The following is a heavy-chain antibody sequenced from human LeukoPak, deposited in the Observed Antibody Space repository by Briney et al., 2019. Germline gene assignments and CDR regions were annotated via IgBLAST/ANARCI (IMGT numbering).Heavy chain of an antibody. J-gene: IGHJ4*02. CDR2: IYYSGST. CDR1: GGSISSYY. CDR3: AREGGYDGTFDY. Sequence: KPSETLSLTCTVSGGSISSYYWSWIRQPPGKGLEWIWYIYYSGSTNYNPSLKSRVTISVDTSKNQFSLKLSSVTAADTAVYYCAREGGYDGTFDYWGQGTLVTVSS. V-gene: IGHV4-59*12. D-gene: IGHD5-12*01.